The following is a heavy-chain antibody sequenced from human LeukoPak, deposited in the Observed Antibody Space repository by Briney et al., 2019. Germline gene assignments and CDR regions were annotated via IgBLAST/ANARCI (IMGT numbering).Heavy chain of an antibody. D-gene: IGHD1-1*01. J-gene: IGHJ4*02. CDR2: IWYDGSNK. CDR3: ARETAGHDY. Sequence: HPGRSLRLSCAASGFTFSSYGMHWVRQAPGKGLEWVAVIWYDGSNKYYADSVKGRFTISRDNSKNTLYLQVNSLRAEDTAVYYCARETAGHDYWGQGTLVTVSS. V-gene: IGHV3-33*01. CDR1: GFTFSSYG.